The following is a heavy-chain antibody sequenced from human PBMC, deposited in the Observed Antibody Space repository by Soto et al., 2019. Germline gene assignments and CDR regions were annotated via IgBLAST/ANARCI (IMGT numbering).Heavy chain of an antibody. CDR1: GYTFTSYY. CDR3: ARAPLNFDWLYAGRL. CDR2: INPSGGST. Sequence: ASVKVSCKASGYTFTSYYMHWVRQAPGQGLEWMGIINPSGGSTSYAQKFQGRVTMTRDTSTSTVYMELSSLRSEDTAVYYCARAPLNFDWLYAGRLWGQGTLVTVPS. V-gene: IGHV1-46*03. J-gene: IGHJ4*02. D-gene: IGHD3-9*01.